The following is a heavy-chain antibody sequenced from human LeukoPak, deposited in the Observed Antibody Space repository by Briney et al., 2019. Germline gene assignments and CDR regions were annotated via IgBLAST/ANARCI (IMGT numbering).Heavy chain of an antibody. CDR2: VNSDGSST. CDR1: GFTFSSYW. Sequence: GGSLRLSCAASGFTFSSYWMHWVRQALGKGLVWVSRVNSDGSSTTYADTVKGRFTISRDNAKNTLYLQMNSLRVEDTAVYYCAREEGGYIHGPNWFDPWGQGTLVTVSS. V-gene: IGHV3-74*01. D-gene: IGHD5-18*01. CDR3: AREEGGYIHGPNWFDP. J-gene: IGHJ5*02.